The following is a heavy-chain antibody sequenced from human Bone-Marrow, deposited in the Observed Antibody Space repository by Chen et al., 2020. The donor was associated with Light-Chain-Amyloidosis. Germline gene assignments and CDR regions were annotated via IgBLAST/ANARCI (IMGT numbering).Heavy chain of an antibody. Sequence: VRLVESGGGVVRPGVSLRLSCAASGFTLSTYGMNWVRQAPGKGLEWVARISSNGSIVHYKESVKGRFTISRDNAKNILYLQMNSLRSEDTAVYHCARVTGGWYGGSFDSWGHGTLVTVSS. CDR1: GFTLSTYG. J-gene: IGHJ5*01. V-gene: IGHV3-48*04. CDR2: ISSNGSIV. CDR3: ARVTGGWYGGSFDS. D-gene: IGHD6-19*01.